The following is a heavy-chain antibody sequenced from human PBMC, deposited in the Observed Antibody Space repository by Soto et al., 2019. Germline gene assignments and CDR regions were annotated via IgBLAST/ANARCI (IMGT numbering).Heavy chain of an antibody. CDR1: GFTFSNAW. CDR3: TTETRLVLRNSGWLSSPYYYYYGMDV. J-gene: IGHJ6*02. V-gene: IGHV3-15*01. Sequence: GGSLRLSCAASGFTFSNAWMSWVRQAPGKGLEWVGRIKSKTDGGKTNKAAPVKRRVTISRDDSKNTLYLQMNSRRTEDTAVYYCTTETRLVLRNSGWLSSPYYYYYGMDVWGQGTTVTVSS. CDR2: IKSKTDGGKT. D-gene: IGHD3-9*01.